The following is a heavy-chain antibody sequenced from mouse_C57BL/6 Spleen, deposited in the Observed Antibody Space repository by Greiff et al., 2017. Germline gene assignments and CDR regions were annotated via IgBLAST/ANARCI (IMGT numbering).Heavy chain of an antibody. D-gene: IGHD2-1*01. Sequence: QVQLQQPGAELVKPGASVKLSCKASGYTFTSYWMHWVKQRPGQGLEWIGMIHPNSGSTNYNEKFKSKATLTVDKSSSTAYMQLSSLTSEDSAVYYCAREDYGNYGYAMDYWGQGTSVTVSS. V-gene: IGHV1-64*01. J-gene: IGHJ4*01. CDR3: AREDYGNYGYAMDY. CDR1: GYTFTSYW. CDR2: IHPNSGST.